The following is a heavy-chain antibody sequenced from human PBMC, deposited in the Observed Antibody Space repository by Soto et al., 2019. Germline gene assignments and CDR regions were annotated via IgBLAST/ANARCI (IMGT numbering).Heavy chain of an antibody. CDR3: ARVGRFGELLHYYYYGMDV. CDR2: VIPIFGTA. V-gene: IGHV1-69*01. J-gene: IGHJ6*02. CDR1: GGTFSSYA. Sequence: SVKVSCKASGGTFSSYAISWVRQAPGQGLEWMGGVIPIFGTANYAQKFQGRVTITADESTSTAYMELSSLRSEDTAVSYCARVGRFGELLHYYYYGMDVWGQGTTVTVSS. D-gene: IGHD3-10*01.